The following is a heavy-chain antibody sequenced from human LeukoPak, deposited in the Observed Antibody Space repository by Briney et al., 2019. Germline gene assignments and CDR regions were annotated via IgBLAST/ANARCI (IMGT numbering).Heavy chain of an antibody. CDR3: ARGYSGYSGLFDY. J-gene: IGHJ4*02. V-gene: IGHV3-48*04. CDR1: GFTFSDYS. D-gene: IGHD5-12*01. Sequence: GGSLRLSCAASGFTFSDYSMNWVRQAPGKGLEWVSYISSSGSTIYYADSVKGRFTISRDNAKNSLYLQMNSLRAEDTAVYYCARGYSGYSGLFDYWGQGTLVTVSS. CDR2: ISSSGSTI.